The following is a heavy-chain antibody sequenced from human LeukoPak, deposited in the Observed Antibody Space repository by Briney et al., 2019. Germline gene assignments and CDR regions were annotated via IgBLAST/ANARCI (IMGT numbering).Heavy chain of an antibody. CDR1: GFPFSSYA. CDR3: TRYNNDHFDY. Sequence: GGSLRLSCAASGFPFSSYAMSWVRQLPGKGLEWVAVIAYDGSRAFYADSVKGRFTISRDNSKNTMSVQMDDLRAEDTAVYYCTRYNNDHFDYWGQGTLVTVSS. CDR2: IAYDGSRA. J-gene: IGHJ4*02. V-gene: IGHV3-33*08. D-gene: IGHD1-14*01.